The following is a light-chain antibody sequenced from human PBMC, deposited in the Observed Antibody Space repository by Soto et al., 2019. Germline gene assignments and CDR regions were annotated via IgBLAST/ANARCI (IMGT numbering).Light chain of an antibody. CDR3: QQYNSWPPIT. J-gene: IGKJ5*01. V-gene: IGKV3-15*01. CDR2: GAS. Sequence: EIVMTQSPATLSVSPGERATLSCRASQSVGSNLAWYQQNPGQAPRLLIYGASTRATGIPARFSGSGSGTDFTLTITSLQSEDFAVYYCQQYNSWPPITFGQGTRLELK. CDR1: QSVGSN.